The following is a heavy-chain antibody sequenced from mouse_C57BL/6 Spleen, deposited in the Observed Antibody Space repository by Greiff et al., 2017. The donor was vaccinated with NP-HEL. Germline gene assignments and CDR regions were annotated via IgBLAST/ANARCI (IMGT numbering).Heavy chain of an antibody. CDR2: IDPSDSYT. J-gene: IGHJ2*01. CDR3: ARRGGSGNYFDY. V-gene: IGHV1-69*01. D-gene: IGHD3-2*02. Sequence: VQLQQSGAELVRPGASVKLSCKASGYTFTSYWMHWVKQRPGQGLEWIGEIDPSDSYTNYNQKFKGKSTLTVDKSSSTAYMQLSSLTSEDSAVYYCARRGGSGNYFDYWGQGTTLTVSS. CDR1: GYTFTSYW.